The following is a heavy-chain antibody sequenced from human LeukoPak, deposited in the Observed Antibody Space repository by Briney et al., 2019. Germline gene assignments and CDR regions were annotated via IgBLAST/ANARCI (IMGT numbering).Heavy chain of an antibody. V-gene: IGHV3-21*01. J-gene: IGHJ4*02. CDR3: TRALSSDNWFASH. CDR1: GFTFSSYS. Sequence: GGSLRVSCAASGFTFSSYSMNWVRQAPGKGLEWVSSINSNIRSTYYADSVKGRFTISRDNARNSLHLQMDSLRAEDTAVYYCTRALSSDNWFASHWGQGTLVTVSS. CDR2: INSNIRST. D-gene: IGHD1-1*01.